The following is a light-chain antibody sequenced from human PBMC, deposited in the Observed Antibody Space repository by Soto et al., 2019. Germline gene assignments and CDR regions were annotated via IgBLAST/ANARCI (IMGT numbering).Light chain of an antibody. V-gene: IGKV1-39*01. CDR2: TAS. J-gene: IGKJ2*01. Sequence: DIQMTQSPSSLSASVGDRVTITCRASQSISSYLNWYQQKPGKAPKLLIYTASSLQSGVPSRFSGSGSGTDFPLIISSLQDEDFANYYCQESSSSPLTFGQGTKLEIK. CDR1: QSISSY. CDR3: QESSSSPLT.